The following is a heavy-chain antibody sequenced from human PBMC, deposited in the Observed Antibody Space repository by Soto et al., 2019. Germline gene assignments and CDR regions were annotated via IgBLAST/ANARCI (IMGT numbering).Heavy chain of an antibody. CDR3: ARTSTFDC. CDR1: CGSCSGYY. V-gene: IGHV4-34*01. D-gene: IGHD6-6*01. J-gene: IGHJ4*02. Sequence: QVQLQQWGAGLLKPSETLSLTCDVYCGSCSGYYWSWVRQPPGKGLEWIGEINHSGSTNYNPSLKRRDTMSVDTSKNQFSLKLSSGTAAHTAVDYCARTSTFDCWGQGTLVTGSS. CDR2: INHSGST.